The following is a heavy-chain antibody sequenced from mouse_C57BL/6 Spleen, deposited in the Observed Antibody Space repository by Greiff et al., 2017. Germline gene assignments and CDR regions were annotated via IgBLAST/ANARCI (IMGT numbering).Heavy chain of an antibody. V-gene: IGHV2-5*01. Sequence: VKLMESGPGLVQPSQSLSITCTVSGFSLTIYGVHWVRQSPGTGLAWLGVIWSGGSTDYNAAFKSSLSITKDNSNRQVFLKMNSLQADDTAIYYCAKKSYGRSYWYFDVWGTGTTVTVSS. CDR1: GFSLTIYG. J-gene: IGHJ1*03. CDR2: IWSGGST. CDR3: AKKSYGRSYWYFDV. D-gene: IGHD1-1*01.